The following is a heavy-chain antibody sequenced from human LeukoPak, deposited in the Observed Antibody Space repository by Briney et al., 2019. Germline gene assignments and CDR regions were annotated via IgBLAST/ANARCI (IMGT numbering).Heavy chain of an antibody. CDR3: ARGGWRYSSGWYYFDY. CDR2: INPNSGGT. CDR1: GYTFTGYY. J-gene: IGHJ4*02. D-gene: IGHD6-19*01. V-gene: IGHV1-2*04. Sequence: GASAKVSCKASGYTFTGYYMHWVRQAPGQGLEWMGWINPNSGGTNYAQKFQGWVTMTRDTSISTAYMELSRLRSDDTAVYYCARGGWRYSSGWYYFDYWGQGTLVTVSS.